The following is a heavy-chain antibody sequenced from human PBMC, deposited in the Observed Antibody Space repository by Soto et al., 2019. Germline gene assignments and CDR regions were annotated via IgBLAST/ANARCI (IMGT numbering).Heavy chain of an antibody. D-gene: IGHD2-15*01. J-gene: IGHJ4*02. Sequence: QVQLVQSGAEVKKPGASVKVSCKASGYTFTSYDINWVRQATGQGLEWMGWMNPNSGNTGYAQKFQGRVTMTRNTSISTAYMELSSLRSEDTAVYYCARTYCSGGSCYTAFDYWGQGPLVTVSS. CDR2: MNPNSGNT. CDR1: GYTFTSYD. CDR3: ARTYCSGGSCYTAFDY. V-gene: IGHV1-8*01.